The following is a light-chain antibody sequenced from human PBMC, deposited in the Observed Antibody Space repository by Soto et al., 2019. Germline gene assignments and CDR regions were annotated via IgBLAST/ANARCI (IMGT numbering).Light chain of an antibody. CDR3: NPYVGSNSYV. Sequence: QSALTQPPSASGSPGQSVTIPCIGTASDIGRYNYVSWYQHHPGKAPKLIIYEVTKRPSGVPDRFSGSKSGNTASLIVSGLQADDEADYYCNPYVGSNSYVFGTGTKVTVL. J-gene: IGLJ1*01. CDR1: ASDIGRYNY. V-gene: IGLV2-8*01. CDR2: EVT.